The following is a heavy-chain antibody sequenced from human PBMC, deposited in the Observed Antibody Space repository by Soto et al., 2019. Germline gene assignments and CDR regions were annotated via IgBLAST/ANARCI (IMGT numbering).Heavy chain of an antibody. CDR1: GGSRSYYF. CDR2: INHLGSI. CDR3: ARGGISHWAYFYYMDV. J-gene: IGHJ6*03. V-gene: IGHV4-34*01. D-gene: IGHD2-21*01. Sequence: SETLSLTCVVSGGSRSYYFWSCIRQPPGMALEWIGEINHLGSINYDPSLKSRVTMSVDTSKNQFSLTLNSVTAADTATYYCARGGISHWAYFYYMDVWDRGTTVTVSS.